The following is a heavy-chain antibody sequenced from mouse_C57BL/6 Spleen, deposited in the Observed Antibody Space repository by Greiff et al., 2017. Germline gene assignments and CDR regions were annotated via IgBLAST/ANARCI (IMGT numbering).Heavy chain of an antibody. V-gene: IGHV1-82*01. Sequence: VKPGASVKISCKASGYAFSSSWMNWVKQRPGKGLEWIGRIYPGDGDTNYNGKFKGKATLTADKSSSTAYMQLSSLTSEDSAVYFCAREDAMDYWGQGTSVTVSS. CDR2: IYPGDGDT. CDR1: GYAFSSSW. J-gene: IGHJ4*01. CDR3: AREDAMDY.